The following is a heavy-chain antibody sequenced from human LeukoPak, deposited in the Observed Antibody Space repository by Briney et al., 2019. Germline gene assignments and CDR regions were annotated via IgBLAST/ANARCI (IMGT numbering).Heavy chain of an antibody. Sequence: ASVKVSCKASGYTFTSYYMHWVRQAPGQGLEWMGIINPSGGSTSYAQKFQGRVTMTRGTSTSTVYMELSSLRSEDTAVYYCARVQFVWGYSGYADNWGQGTLVTVSS. CDR2: INPSGGST. CDR3: ARVQFVWGYSGYADN. V-gene: IGHV1-46*01. CDR1: GYTFTSYY. J-gene: IGHJ4*02. D-gene: IGHD3-16*01.